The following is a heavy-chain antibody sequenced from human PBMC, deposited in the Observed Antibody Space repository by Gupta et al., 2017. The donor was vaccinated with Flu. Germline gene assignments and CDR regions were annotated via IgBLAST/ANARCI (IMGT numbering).Heavy chain of an antibody. Sequence: QVTLKESGPVLVKPTETLTLTCTVSGFSLSNARMGVSWLSQPPGKALEWLAHISSNDEESYSTSLKSRLTISKDTSKSQVVLTMTIMGPMDTATYYCARIRTTVTTIPSYYSYYGMDVWGQGTTVTVFS. D-gene: IGHD4-11*01. CDR1: GFSLSNARMG. CDR2: ISSNDEE. V-gene: IGHV2-26*01. J-gene: IGHJ6*02. CDR3: ARIRTTVTTIPSYYSYYGMDV.